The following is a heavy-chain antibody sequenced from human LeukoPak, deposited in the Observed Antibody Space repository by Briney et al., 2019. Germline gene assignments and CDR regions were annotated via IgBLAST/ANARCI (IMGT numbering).Heavy chain of an antibody. D-gene: IGHD3-9*01. Sequence: GGSLRLSCAASGFTVSSNYMSWVRQALGKGLEWVSLIYSGGSTYYADSVKGRFTISRDNSKNTLYLQMNSLRAEDTAVYYCAKDRYFRSWGQGTLVTVSS. CDR3: AKDRYFRS. V-gene: IGHV3-53*01. CDR1: GFTVSSNY. J-gene: IGHJ5*02. CDR2: IYSGGST.